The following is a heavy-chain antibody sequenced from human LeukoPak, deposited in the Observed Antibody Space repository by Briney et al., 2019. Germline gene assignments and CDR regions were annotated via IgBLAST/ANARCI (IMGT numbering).Heavy chain of an antibody. Sequence: PGGSLRVSCAASGFAFNNYVINWVRQAPGKGLEWVSGISGSGASTYYAASVRGRFIISRDSSKNTIFLQMNSLSAEDTARYYCAKDSRAGDNFDLWGRGTLVTVSS. CDR3: AKDSRAGDNFDL. J-gene: IGHJ2*01. D-gene: IGHD2-21*02. V-gene: IGHV3-23*01. CDR1: GFAFNNYV. CDR2: ISGSGAST.